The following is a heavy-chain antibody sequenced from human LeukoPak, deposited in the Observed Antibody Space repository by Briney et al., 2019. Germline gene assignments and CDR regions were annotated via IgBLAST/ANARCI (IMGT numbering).Heavy chain of an antibody. CDR1: GLTFSNAW. V-gene: IGHV3-15*01. J-gene: IGHJ4*02. CDR3: TTELDVRPNHY. Sequence: GGSLRLSCAASGLTFSNAWMSWVRQVPGKGLEWVGRIKRRSDGGTTDYAAPVKGRFTISRDDSKNTLYLQMNSLKSEDTAVYYCTTELDVRPNHYWGQGTLVTVSS. D-gene: IGHD1-14*01. CDR2: IKRRSDGGTT.